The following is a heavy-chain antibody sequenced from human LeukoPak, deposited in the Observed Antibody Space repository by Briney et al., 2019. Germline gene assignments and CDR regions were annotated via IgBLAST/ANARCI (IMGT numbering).Heavy chain of an antibody. D-gene: IGHD3-10*02. CDR2: ISDSGDGT. J-gene: IGHJ4*02. CDR1: GFTFTSHA. CDR3: ARDSPVCSF. V-gene: IGHV3-23*01. Sequence: SGGSLRLSCAASGFTFTSHAMSWVRQAPGKGLEWVSAISDSGDGTYYADFVKGWFTIPRNDSKNTLYLQMNSLRAEDTAVYYCARDSPVCSFWGQETLVTVSS.